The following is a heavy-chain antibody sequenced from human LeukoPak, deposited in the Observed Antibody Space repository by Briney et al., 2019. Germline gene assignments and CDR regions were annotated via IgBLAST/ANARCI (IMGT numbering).Heavy chain of an antibody. J-gene: IGHJ5*02. V-gene: IGHV6-1*01. CDR3: ARRLTQYDCFDP. CDR1: GDSVSSNSVT. CDR2: TYYRSTWYN. D-gene: IGHD2-2*01. Sequence: SQTLSLTCAISGDSVSSNSVTWNWIRQPPSRGLEWLGRTYYRSTWYNDYAVSVRGRITVNPDTSKNQFSIHLNSVTPEDTAVYYCARRLTQYDCFDPWGQGLLVTVSS.